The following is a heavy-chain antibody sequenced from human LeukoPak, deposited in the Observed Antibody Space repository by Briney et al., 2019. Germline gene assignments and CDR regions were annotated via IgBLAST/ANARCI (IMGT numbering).Heavy chain of an antibody. J-gene: IGHJ4*02. Sequence: NSSETLSLTCTVSGSSISSGNYYWSWIRQPAGKGLEWIGRIYTSGSTNYNPSLKSRVTISVDTSKNQFSLKLSSVTAADTAVYYCARNIPARPQDYWGQGTLVTVSS. CDR1: GSSISSGNYY. V-gene: IGHV4-61*02. CDR2: IYTSGST. D-gene: IGHD6-6*01. CDR3: ARNIPARPQDY.